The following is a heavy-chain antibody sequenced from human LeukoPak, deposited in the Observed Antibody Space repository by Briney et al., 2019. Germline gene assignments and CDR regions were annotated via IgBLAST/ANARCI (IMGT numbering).Heavy chain of an antibody. CDR2: ISSSSAYI. V-gene: IGHV3-21*01. Sequence: GGSLRLSCAASGFTFSSYSMNWVRQAPGKGLEWVSSISSSSAYIYYADSMKGRFTISRDNAKSSLFLQMNSLRAEDTAVYYCARPGHSAYKSGGDYWGQGTLVTVSS. D-gene: IGHD5-12*01. J-gene: IGHJ4*02. CDR3: ARPGHSAYKSGGDY. CDR1: GFTFSSYS.